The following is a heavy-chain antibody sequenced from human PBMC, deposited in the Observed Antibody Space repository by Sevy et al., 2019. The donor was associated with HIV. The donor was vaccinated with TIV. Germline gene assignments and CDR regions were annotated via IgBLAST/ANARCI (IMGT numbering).Heavy chain of an antibody. V-gene: IGHV3-48*02. CDR1: GFTFSSYS. CDR3: ARDLAGTYSIDNYYYGLAV. CDR2: ISTGGNII. Sequence: GGSLRLSCEASGFTFSSYSMNWVRQAPGKGLEWLAYISTGGNIIYYAASAKGRFVISRDNTKRSLSLQMSSLRDEDTAVYFCARDLAGTYSIDNYYYGLAVWGQGTTVTVSS. J-gene: IGHJ6*02. D-gene: IGHD1-7*01.